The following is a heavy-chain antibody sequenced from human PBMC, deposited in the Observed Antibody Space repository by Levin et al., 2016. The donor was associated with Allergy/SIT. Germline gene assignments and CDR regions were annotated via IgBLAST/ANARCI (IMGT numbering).Heavy chain of an antibody. D-gene: IGHD1-1*01. CDR3: AKDAVWNDRLPPFGY. Sequence: WIRQPPGKGLEWVSAISGSGGSTYYADSVKGRFTISRDNSKNTLYLQMNSLRAEDTAVYYCAKDAVWNDRLPPFGYWGQGTLVTVSS. V-gene: IGHV3-23*01. J-gene: IGHJ4*02. CDR2: ISGSGGST.